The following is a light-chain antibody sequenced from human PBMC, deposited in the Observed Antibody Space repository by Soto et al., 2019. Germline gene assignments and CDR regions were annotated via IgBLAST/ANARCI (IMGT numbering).Light chain of an antibody. CDR1: KNDIGVYDF. Sequence: LTQPPSASGSPGQSVTISCTGTKNDIGVYDFVSWYQHHPGKAPRLIIYEVVQRPSGVPDRFSGSKSGNTASLTVSGLQAADEADYFCKSYAGSNTFVFGSGTKVTVL. J-gene: IGLJ1*01. V-gene: IGLV2-8*01. CDR3: KSYAGSNTFV. CDR2: EVV.